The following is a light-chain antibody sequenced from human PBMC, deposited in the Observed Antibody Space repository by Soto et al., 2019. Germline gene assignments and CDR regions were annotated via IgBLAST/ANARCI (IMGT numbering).Light chain of an antibody. CDR1: QSVDSNY. J-gene: IGKJ4*01. V-gene: IGKV3-20*01. CDR3: QQYGSSRNT. CDR2: GAS. Sequence: EILLTQSPGTLSLSPGEGATLSCRASQSVDSNYLAWYQKKPGQAPRLLIYGASSRATGIPDRFSGSGSGTDFTLTISRLEPEDFAVYYCQQYGSSRNTFGGGTKVEIK.